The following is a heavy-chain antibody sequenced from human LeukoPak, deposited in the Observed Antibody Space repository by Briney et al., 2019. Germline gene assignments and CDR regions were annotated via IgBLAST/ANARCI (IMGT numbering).Heavy chain of an antibody. CDR3: ARDPYSSSWYYNWFDP. CDR1: GYTFTGYY. V-gene: IGHV1-2*02. CDR2: INPNSGGT. Sequence: ASVKVSCKASGYTFTGYYMHWVRQAPEQGLEWMGWINPNSGGTNYAQKFQGRVTMTRDTSISTAYMELSRLRSDDTAAYYCARDPYSSSWYYNWFDPWGQGTLVTVSS. D-gene: IGHD6-13*01. J-gene: IGHJ5*02.